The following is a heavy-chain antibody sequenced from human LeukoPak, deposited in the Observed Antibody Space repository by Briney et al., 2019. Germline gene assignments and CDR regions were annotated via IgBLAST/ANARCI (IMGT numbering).Heavy chain of an antibody. CDR2: ISYSGTT. CDR3: ARHFDF. V-gene: IGHV4-39*01. Sequence: SETLSLTCTVSGVSINTNGHYWGWIRQSPGKGLEWIGSISYSGTTYYNPSLRSRVTISADTSKSQFSLNLSSVTAADTAIYFCARHFDFWGQGTTVTVSS. CDR1: GVSINTNGHY. J-gene: IGHJ6*02.